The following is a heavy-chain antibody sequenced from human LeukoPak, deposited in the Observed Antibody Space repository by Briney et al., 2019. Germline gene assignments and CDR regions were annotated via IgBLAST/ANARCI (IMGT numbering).Heavy chain of an antibody. CDR3: ATNSYILTGYPDAFDI. D-gene: IGHD3-9*01. Sequence: SETLSLTCAVYGGSFSGYYWSWIRQPPGKGLEWIGEINHSGSTNYNPSLKSRVTISVDTSKNQFSLKLSSVAAADTAVYYCATNSYILTGYPDAFDIWGQGTMVTVSS. CDR2: INHSGST. J-gene: IGHJ3*02. V-gene: IGHV4-34*01. CDR1: GGSFSGYY.